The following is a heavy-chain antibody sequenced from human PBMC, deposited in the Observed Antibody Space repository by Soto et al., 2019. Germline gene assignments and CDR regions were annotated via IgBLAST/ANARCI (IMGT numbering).Heavy chain of an antibody. D-gene: IGHD2-15*01. CDR3: ARSAARRVDY. V-gene: IGHV6-1*01. CDR1: GDRVSSDSAA. Sequence: PSQTLSLTCVISGDRVSSDSAAWNWIRQSPSRGLEWLGRTYYRSKWYNNYAVSVKSRITINPDTSKNQFSLQLNSVTPEDTAVYYCARSAARRVDYWGQGTLVTVSS. J-gene: IGHJ4*02. CDR2: TYYRSKWYN.